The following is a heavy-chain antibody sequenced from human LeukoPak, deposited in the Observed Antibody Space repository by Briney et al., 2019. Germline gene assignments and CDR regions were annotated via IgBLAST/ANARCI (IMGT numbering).Heavy chain of an antibody. D-gene: IGHD3-16*01. CDR1: GGSISSYY. CDR2: IYLSDNT. V-gene: IGHV4-4*07. Sequence: SETLSLTCTVSGGSISSYYWSWIRQPAGKGLEWIGRIYLSDNTNYNNPSLKSRVTMSPDTSMNRFSLKLSSVTAADTAVYYCARGSYGYIDHWGQGLLVTVSS. J-gene: IGHJ4*02. CDR3: ARGSYGYIDH.